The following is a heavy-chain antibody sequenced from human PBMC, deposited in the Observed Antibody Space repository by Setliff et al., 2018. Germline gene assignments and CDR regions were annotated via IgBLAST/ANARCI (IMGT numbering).Heavy chain of an antibody. V-gene: IGHV4-4*02. D-gene: IGHD3-3*01. Sequence: SETLSLTCTVSGASINSLSWWSWVRRPPGKGLEWIGEIYHDGNDKYTPSVHYSPSIKSRVTISIDKSNNQFSLKLTSMTAADTAVYYCARVDYDFWRGYLDVWGKGTTVTVSS. J-gene: IGHJ6*03. CDR2: IYHDGND. CDR1: GASINSLSW. CDR3: ARVDYDFWRGYLDV.